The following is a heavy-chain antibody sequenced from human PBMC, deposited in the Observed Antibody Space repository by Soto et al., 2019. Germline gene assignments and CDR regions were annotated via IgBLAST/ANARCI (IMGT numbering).Heavy chain of an antibody. V-gene: IGHV4-39*01. CDR1: GGSISSSRYY. Sequence: QLQLQESGPGLVKPSETLSLTCTVSGGSISSSRYYWGWIRQPPGKGLEWIGSFYYSGSTFYNPSLKTRATTTVDTSKNLFSRTLSSATASDTAVYYCAMDYGATHLDYWGQGTLVTVSS. D-gene: IGHD4-17*01. CDR2: FYYSGST. CDR3: AMDYGATHLDY. J-gene: IGHJ4*02.